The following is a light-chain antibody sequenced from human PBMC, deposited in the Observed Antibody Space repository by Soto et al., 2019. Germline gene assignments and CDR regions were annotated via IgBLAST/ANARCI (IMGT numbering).Light chain of an antibody. CDR3: QQYNNWLWT. CDR1: QSVSSN. CDR2: GAS. V-gene: IGKV3-15*01. J-gene: IGKJ1*01. Sequence: EIVMTQSSATLSVSPGERATLSCRASQSVSSNLAWYQQKPGQAPRLLIYGASTRATGIPARFSGSGSGTEFTLTISSLQSEDFAVYYCQQYNNWLWTFGQGTKVDNK.